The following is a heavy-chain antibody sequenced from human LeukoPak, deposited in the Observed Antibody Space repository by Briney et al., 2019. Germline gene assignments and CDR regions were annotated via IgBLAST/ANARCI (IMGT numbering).Heavy chain of an antibody. CDR2: IIPILGIA. Sequence: ASVKVSCKASGGTFSSYAISWVRQAPGQGLEWMGRIIPILGIANYAQKFQGRVTITADKSTNTAYMELSSLRSEDTAVYYCASLGYSTVTTNYWGQGTLVTVSS. J-gene: IGHJ4*02. D-gene: IGHD4-17*01. CDR3: ASLGYSTVTTNY. CDR1: GGTFSSYA. V-gene: IGHV1-69*04.